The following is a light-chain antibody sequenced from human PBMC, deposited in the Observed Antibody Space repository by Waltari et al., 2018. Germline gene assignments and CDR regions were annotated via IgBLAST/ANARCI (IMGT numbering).Light chain of an antibody. CDR1: SSDVGAYYY. CDR2: EVT. Sequence: QSALTQPASVSGSPGKSITISCTGTSSDVGAYYYVAWYQHHPGKAPKLMIYEVTYRPSGVSNRFSGTKSGNTASLTVSGLQAEDEADYYCSSYTRNSPHVVFGGGTKLTVL. J-gene: IGLJ2*01. V-gene: IGLV2-14*01. CDR3: SSYTRNSPHVV.